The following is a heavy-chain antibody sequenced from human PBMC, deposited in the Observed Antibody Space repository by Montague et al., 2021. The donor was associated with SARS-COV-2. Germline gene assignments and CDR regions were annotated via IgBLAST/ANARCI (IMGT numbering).Heavy chain of an antibody. V-gene: IGHV4-59*11. D-gene: IGHD6-13*01. J-gene: IGHJ6*04. CDR2: ISYSGST. CDR3: AREQQLAPGGFGVDA. Sequence: SETLSLTCTVSDVPTSAHFWSWIRQSPGKGLEWIGYISYSGSTKYSPSLTSRVTISLGSSRKHLSLELRSVTAADTAVYYCAREQQLAPGGFGVDAGGEGTTVVVTS. CDR1: DVPTSAHF.